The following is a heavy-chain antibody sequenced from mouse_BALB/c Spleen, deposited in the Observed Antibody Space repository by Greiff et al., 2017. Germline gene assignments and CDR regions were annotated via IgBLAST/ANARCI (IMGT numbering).Heavy chain of an antibody. CDR3: ALLRRSY. V-gene: IGHV1-69*02. CDR1: GYTFTSYW. CDR2: IDPSDSYT. D-gene: IGHD2-4*01. J-gene: IGHJ3*01. Sequence: QVQLQQSGAELVKPGASVKLSCKASGYTFTSYWMHWVKQRPGQGLEWIGEIDPSDSYTNYNQKFKGKATLTVDKSSSTAYMQLSSLTSEDSAVYYCALLRRSYWGQGTLVTVSA.